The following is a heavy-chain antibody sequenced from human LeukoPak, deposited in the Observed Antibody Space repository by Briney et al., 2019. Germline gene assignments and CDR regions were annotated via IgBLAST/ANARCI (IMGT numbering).Heavy chain of an antibody. V-gene: IGHV4-59*11. Sequence: PSETLSLTCTVSGGSISSHYWSWIRQPPGKGLEWIGYIYYSGSTKYNPSLKSRVTISVDTSKNQFSLNLRSVTAADTAVYYCARDKATTIRGVVTQDTFDIWGQGTMVTVSS. CDR1: GGSISSHY. CDR2: IYYSGST. CDR3: ARDKATTIRGVVTQDTFDI. J-gene: IGHJ3*02. D-gene: IGHD3-10*01.